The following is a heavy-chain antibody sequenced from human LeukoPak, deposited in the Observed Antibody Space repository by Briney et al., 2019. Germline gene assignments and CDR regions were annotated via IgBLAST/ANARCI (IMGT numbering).Heavy chain of an antibody. J-gene: IGHJ4*02. CDR1: GFTFSSYS. CDR2: ISSSRYI. CDR3: PGDRTKSSYYQVRGSIDY. Sequence: GGSLRLSCVPSGFTFSSYSMNWVRQAPGRGLEWVSSISSSRYIYYADSVKGRFTIPSDNAKHSPYLQINSLRAEDRAGYYFPGDRTKSSYYQVRGSIDYWGQGTLVTVSS. V-gene: IGHV3-21*01. D-gene: IGHD1-26*01.